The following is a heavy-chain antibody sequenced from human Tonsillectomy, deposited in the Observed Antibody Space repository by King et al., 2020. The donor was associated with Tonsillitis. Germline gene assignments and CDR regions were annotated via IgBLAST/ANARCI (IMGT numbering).Heavy chain of an antibody. V-gene: IGHV3-74*03. CDR1: GFTFSSFW. CDR3: AKVGERGLLTGSPYCFDF. J-gene: IGHJ3*01. D-gene: IGHD3-9*01. CDR2: INPDGRDT. Sequence: VQLVESGGGLVQPGGSLRLSCTASGFTFSSFWMHWVRQTPGKGLVWVSRINPDGRDTTYADSVKGRFTISRDNTKNTLFLQVNSLRAEDTAVYYCAKVGERGLLTGSPYCFDFLGPGTMVTVSS.